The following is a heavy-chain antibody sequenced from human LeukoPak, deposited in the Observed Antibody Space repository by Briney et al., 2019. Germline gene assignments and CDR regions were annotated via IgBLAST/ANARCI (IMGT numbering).Heavy chain of an antibody. J-gene: IGHJ3*02. V-gene: IGHV5-51*01. CDR3: ARQGNYDFWSGYSNPGAFDI. CDR2: IYPGDSDT. Sequence: GESLKISCKGSGYSFTSYWIGWVRQMPGRGLEWMGIIYPGDSDTRYSPSFQGQVTISADKSISTAYLQWSSLKASDTAMYYCARQGNYDFWSGYSNPGAFDIWGQGTMVTVSS. CDR1: GYSFTSYW. D-gene: IGHD3-3*01.